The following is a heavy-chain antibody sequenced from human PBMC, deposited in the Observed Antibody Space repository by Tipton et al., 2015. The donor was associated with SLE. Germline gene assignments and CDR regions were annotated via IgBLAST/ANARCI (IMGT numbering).Heavy chain of an antibody. V-gene: IGHV4-4*07. CDR1: DGSISDYY. J-gene: IGHJ4*02. CDR2: IYTSGST. Sequence: TLSLTCTVSDGSISDYYWTWIRQPAGEGLEWIGRIYTSGSTNYNPSLKSRVTISVDMSKNQVSLKLSSVTAADTAVYYCARVAPSEVFDYWGQGTLVTVSS. CDR3: ARVAPSEVFDY.